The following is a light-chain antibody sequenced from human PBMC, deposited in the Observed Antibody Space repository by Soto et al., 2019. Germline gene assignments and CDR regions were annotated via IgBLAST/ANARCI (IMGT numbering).Light chain of an antibody. CDR1: QSISNN. CDR2: RAS. J-gene: IGKJ1*01. V-gene: IGKV3-15*01. CDR3: QHYNSWPPWT. Sequence: IVMTQSPATLSGSPGERATLSCRASQSISNNLAWYQQKPGQAPRLLIYRASTRATGIPVRFSGSGSGTDFTLTISSLQSEDFAVYYFQHYNSWPPWTFGQGTKVEIK.